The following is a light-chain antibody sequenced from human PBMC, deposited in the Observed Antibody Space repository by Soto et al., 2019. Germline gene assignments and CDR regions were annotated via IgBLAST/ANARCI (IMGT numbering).Light chain of an antibody. CDR3: SSCTTSSTYV. CDR2: DVS. V-gene: IGLV2-18*02. CDR1: SSDVGSYNR. Sequence: QSVLTQTPSVSGSPGQSVAISCTGTSSDVGSYNRVSWYQQPPGTAPKLMIYDVSSRPSEVPDRFSGSKSGNTASLTISGLQAEDEADYYCSSCTTSSTYVFGTGTKLTVL. J-gene: IGLJ1*01.